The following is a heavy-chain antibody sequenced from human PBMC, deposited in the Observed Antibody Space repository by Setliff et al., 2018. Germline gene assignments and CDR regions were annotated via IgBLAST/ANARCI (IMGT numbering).Heavy chain of an antibody. D-gene: IGHD3-16*02. J-gene: IGHJ6*02. CDR1: GGSFSGYY. CDR3: ARGGLNEGWGSYRFEGYYHYGMDV. CDR2: INHSGST. Sequence: SETLSLTCAVYGGSFSGYYWSWIRQPPGKGLEWIGEINHSGSTNYNPSLKSRVTISVDTSKNQFSLKLSSVTAADTAVYYCARGGLNEGWGSYRFEGYYHYGMDVWGQGTTVTVSS. V-gene: IGHV4-34*01.